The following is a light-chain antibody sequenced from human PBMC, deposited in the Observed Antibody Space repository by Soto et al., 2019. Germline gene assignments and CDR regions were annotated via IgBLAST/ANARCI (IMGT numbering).Light chain of an antibody. J-gene: IGKJ1*01. Sequence: LSPGEGATLSCRASESVSISLAWYQHKPGQAPRLLISEASNRATGIPARFSGSGSGTDFTLTISSLEPEDFAVYYCQQSHNWPRTFGQGTKVDIK. CDR2: EAS. V-gene: IGKV3-11*01. CDR3: QQSHNWPRT. CDR1: ESVSIS.